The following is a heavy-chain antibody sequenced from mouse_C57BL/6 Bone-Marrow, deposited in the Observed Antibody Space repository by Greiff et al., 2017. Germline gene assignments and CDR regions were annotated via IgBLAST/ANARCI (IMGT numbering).Heavy chain of an antibody. Sequence: VQLQQSGAELARPGASVKLSCKASGYTFTSYGISWVKQRTGQGLEWIGEIYPRSGNTYYNEKFKGKATLTADKSSRTAYMELRSLTSEDSAVYFCATVVAHFDYWGQGTTLTVSS. CDR1: GYTFTSYG. V-gene: IGHV1-81*01. CDR2: IYPRSGNT. CDR3: ATVVAHFDY. J-gene: IGHJ2*01. D-gene: IGHD1-1*01.